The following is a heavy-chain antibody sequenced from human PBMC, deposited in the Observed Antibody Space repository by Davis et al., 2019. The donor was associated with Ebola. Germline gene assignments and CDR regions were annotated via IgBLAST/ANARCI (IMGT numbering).Heavy chain of an antibody. V-gene: IGHV3-48*01. D-gene: IGHD4-17*01. CDR3: AKEAFYGDYVRFRTGTFDP. Sequence: GESLKISCAASGFTFSSYSMNWVRQAPGKGLEWVSYISSSSSTIYYADSVKGRFTISRDNAKNSLYLQMNSLRAEDTAVYYCAKEAFYGDYVRFRTGTFDPWGQGTLVTVSS. J-gene: IGHJ5*02. CDR2: ISSSSSTI. CDR1: GFTFSSYS.